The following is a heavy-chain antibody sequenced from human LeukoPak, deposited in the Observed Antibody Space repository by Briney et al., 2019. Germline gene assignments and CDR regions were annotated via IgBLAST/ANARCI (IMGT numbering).Heavy chain of an antibody. CDR1: DYTLIDYD. J-gene: IGHJ3*02. CDR3: VRDESVFDI. V-gene: IGHV1-18*01. D-gene: IGHD5/OR15-5a*01. CDR2: ISGYNGNT. Sequence: ASAKVSCKASDYTLIDYDISWVRQAPGQGLEWMGWISGYNGNTNYAQNLQGRVTMTTDTSSTTAYMELRSLRFDDTAIYYCVRDESVFDIWGQGTMVTVSS.